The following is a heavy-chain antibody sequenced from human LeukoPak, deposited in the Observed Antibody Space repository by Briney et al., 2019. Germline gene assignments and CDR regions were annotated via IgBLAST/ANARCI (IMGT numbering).Heavy chain of an antibody. CDR3: ARVNSY. V-gene: IGHV3-30*04. CDR2: ISYDGSNK. J-gene: IGHJ4*02. Sequence: GGSLRLSCAASGFTFSSYAMQWVRQAPGKGGEGGAVISYDGSNKYYADSVKGRFTISRHNSKNTLYLQMNSLRAEDTAVYYCARVNSYWGQGTLVTVSS. CDR1: GFTFSSYA. D-gene: IGHD2/OR15-2a*01.